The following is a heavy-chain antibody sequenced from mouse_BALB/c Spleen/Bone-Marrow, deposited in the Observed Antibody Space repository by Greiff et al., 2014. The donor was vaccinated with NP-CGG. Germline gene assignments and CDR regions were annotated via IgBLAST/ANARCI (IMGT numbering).Heavy chain of an antibody. J-gene: IGHJ2*01. CDR1: GFTFSSFG. CDR3: ARGGNWEDFDY. V-gene: IGHV5-17*02. Sequence: EVMLVESGGGLVQPGGSRKPSCAASGFTFSSFGMHWVRQAPERGLEWVAYISSGSSTIYYADTVKGRFTISRDNPKNTLFPQMTSLRSEDTAMYYCARGGNWEDFDYWGQGTTLTVSS. CDR2: ISSGSSTI. D-gene: IGHD4-1*01.